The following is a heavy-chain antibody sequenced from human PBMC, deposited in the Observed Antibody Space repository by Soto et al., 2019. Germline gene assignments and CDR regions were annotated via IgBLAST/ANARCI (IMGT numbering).Heavy chain of an antibody. Sequence: XESLSRPCAVSGGSLGSYNWGWIRQHPGKGLEWIGYVFYTGRANYNASLKSRVSISLDTSNYQFSLKLSSVTAADTAVYYCARDGDGRLTKKPYYYNGMDVWGPGTTVTVSS. CDR2: VFYTGRA. D-gene: IGHD2-21*02. CDR3: ARDGDGRLTKKPYYYNGMDV. CDR1: GGSLGSYN. V-gene: IGHV4-59*01. J-gene: IGHJ6*01.